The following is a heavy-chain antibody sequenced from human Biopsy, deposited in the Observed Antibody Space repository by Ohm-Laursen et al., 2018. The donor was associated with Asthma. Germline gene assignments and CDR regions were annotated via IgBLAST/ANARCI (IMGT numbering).Heavy chain of an antibody. CDR1: GFKFDEYT. CDR2: ISWNSATI. J-gene: IGHJ4*02. CDR3: AKVRSDWVITESFDY. V-gene: IGHV3-9*01. D-gene: IGHD3-22*01. Sequence: SLRFSCTASGFKFDEYTMHWVRQAPGKGLEWVSGISWNSATIGYADSVEGRFTISRDNAKNSVFLHMDSLRPEDTAFYYCAKVRSDWVITESFDYWGQGVLATVSS.